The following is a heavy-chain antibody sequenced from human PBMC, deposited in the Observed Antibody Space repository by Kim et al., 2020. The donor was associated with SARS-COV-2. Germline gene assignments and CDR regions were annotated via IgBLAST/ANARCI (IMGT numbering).Heavy chain of an antibody. CDR3: ARVGLEWELLGGFDY. Sequence: ASVKVSCKASGYTFISYYMHWVRQAPVQGLEWMGIINPSGGSTSYAQKFQGRVTMTRDTSTSTVYMELSSLRSEDTAVYYCARVGLEWELLGGFDYWGQGTLVTVSS. D-gene: IGHD1-26*01. CDR1: GYTFISYY. J-gene: IGHJ4*02. CDR2: INPSGGST. V-gene: IGHV1-46*01.